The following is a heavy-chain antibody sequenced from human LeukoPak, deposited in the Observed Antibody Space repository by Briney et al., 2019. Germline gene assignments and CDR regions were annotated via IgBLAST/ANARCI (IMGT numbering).Heavy chain of an antibody. CDR2: IYTSGST. CDR1: GGSISSGSYY. J-gene: IGHJ6*03. D-gene: IGHD4-17*01. Sequence: SETLSLTCTVSGGSISSGSYYWSWIRQPAGKGLEWIGRIYTSGSTNYNPSLKSRVTISVDTSKNQFSLKLSSVTAADTAVYCCARHAKSTVTSYYYYYYMDVWGKGTTVTISS. CDR3: ARHAKSTVTSYYYYYYMDV. V-gene: IGHV4-61*02.